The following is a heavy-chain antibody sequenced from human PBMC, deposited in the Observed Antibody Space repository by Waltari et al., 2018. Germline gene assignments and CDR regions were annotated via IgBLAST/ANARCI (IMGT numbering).Heavy chain of an antibody. Sequence: GQGLEWMGGIIPILGIANYAQKFQGRVTITADKSTSTAYMELSSLRSEDTAVYYCARCPSSGAFDIWGQGTMVTVSS. CDR2: IIPILGIA. J-gene: IGHJ3*02. V-gene: IGHV1-69*10. CDR3: ARCPSSGAFDI. D-gene: IGHD6-6*01.